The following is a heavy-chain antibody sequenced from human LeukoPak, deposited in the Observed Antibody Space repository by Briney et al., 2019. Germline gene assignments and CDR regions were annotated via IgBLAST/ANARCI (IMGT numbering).Heavy chain of an antibody. J-gene: IGHJ5*02. Sequence: PGTLSLTSTFSVGPTRVSVNSWGGTAHPPGKGRGWFGGIYYSGSTYYNPSLKSRVTISVDTSKNQFSLKLSSVTAADTAVYYCARTRTIAAAGNNWFDPWGQGTLVTVSS. V-gene: IGHV4-39*01. CDR1: VGPTRVSVNS. D-gene: IGHD6-13*01. CDR2: IYYSGST. CDR3: ARTRTIAAAGNNWFDP.